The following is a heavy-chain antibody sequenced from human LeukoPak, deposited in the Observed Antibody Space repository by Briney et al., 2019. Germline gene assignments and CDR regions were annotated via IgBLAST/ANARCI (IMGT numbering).Heavy chain of an antibody. CDR2: IYYSGST. CDR3: ARGFGSELDY. D-gene: IGHD3-10*01. V-gene: IGHV4-59*01. J-gene: IGHJ4*02. CDR1: GGSISSYY. Sequence: SETLSLTCTVSGGSISSYYWSWIRQPPGKGLEWIGYIYYSGSTNYNPSFKSRVTISVDTSKNQFSLKLSSVTAADTAVYYCARGFGSELDYWGQGTLVTVSS.